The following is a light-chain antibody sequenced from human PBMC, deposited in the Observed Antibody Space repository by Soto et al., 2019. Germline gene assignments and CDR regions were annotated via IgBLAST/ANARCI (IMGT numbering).Light chain of an antibody. CDR1: SSNIGSTYD. V-gene: IGLV1-40*01. Sequence: QSVLTQPPSVSGAPGQRVTISCTGSSSNIGSTYDVQCYQHLGGTAPKLLIHGNTNRPSGVPDRFAGSKSGTSASLAITGLQADDEADDYCQSYDDSLSVHYVFGTGTKLTVL. J-gene: IGLJ1*01. CDR2: GNT. CDR3: QSYDDSLSVHYV.